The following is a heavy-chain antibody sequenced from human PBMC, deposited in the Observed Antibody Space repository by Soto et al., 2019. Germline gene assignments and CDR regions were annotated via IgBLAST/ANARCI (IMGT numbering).Heavy chain of an antibody. CDR2: ITSSGGTT. CDR3: VRGYSYV. D-gene: IGHD5-18*01. J-gene: IGHJ4*02. Sequence: HPGGSLRLSCAASGFTFTSYAMSWVRQAPGKGPEWVSSITSSGGTTYYADSVKGRFTMSRDNPKNTVFLQMNSLTAEDTATYYCVRGYSYVWGRGTLVTGSS. V-gene: IGHV3-23*01. CDR1: GFTFTSYA.